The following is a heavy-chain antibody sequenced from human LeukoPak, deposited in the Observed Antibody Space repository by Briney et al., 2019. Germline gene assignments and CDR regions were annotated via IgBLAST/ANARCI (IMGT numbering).Heavy chain of an antibody. Sequence: GASLKISCKGSGYSFTSYWIGWVRQMPGKGLEWMGIIYPGDSDTRYSPSFQGQVTISADKSISTAYLQWSSLKASDTAMYYCASPTYYYGSGSYKAFDIWGQGTMVTVSS. CDR3: ASPTYYYGSGSYKAFDI. D-gene: IGHD3-10*01. CDR1: GYSFTSYW. V-gene: IGHV5-51*01. J-gene: IGHJ3*02. CDR2: IYPGDSDT.